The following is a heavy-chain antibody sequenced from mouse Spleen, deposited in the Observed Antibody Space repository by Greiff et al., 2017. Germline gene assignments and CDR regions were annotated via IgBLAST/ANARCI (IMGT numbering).Heavy chain of an antibody. Sequence: VHVKQSGPELVKPGASVKISCKASGYSFTDYNMNWVKQSNGKSLEWIGVINPNYGTTSYNQKFKGKATLTVDQSSSTAYMQLNSLTSEDSAVYYCARSDSFYWYFDVWGAGTTVTVSS. CDR2: INPNYGTT. D-gene: IGHD1-1*01. V-gene: IGHV1-39*01. CDR1: GYSFTDYN. J-gene: IGHJ1*01. CDR3: ARSDSFYWYFDV.